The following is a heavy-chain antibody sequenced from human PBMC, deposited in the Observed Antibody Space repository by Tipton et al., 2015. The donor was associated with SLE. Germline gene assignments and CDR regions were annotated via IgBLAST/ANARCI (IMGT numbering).Heavy chain of an antibody. D-gene: IGHD2-21*02. CDR2: ISYDGSNK. CDR1: GFTFSDYA. CDR3: AKGCGSNCYSMMS. V-gene: IGHV3-30*04. J-gene: IGHJ5*02. Sequence: SLRLSCAASGFTFSDYAMHWVRQAPGKGLEWVAVISYDGSNKYNADSVKGRFTISRDNSKNTLYLQMNSLRVEDTAIYYCAKGCGSNCYSMMSWGQGTLVTVSS.